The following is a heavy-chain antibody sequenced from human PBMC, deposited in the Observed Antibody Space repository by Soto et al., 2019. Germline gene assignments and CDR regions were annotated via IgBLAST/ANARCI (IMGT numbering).Heavy chain of an antibody. Sequence: GESLKISCKGSGYSFTTYWIGWVRQMPGKGLEWMGIIYPGDSDTRYSPSFQGQVTISADKSISTAYLQWSSLKDSYTAMYYFARVGGTGTTRYYYYGMDVWGQGTTVTVSS. D-gene: IGHD1-1*01. CDR3: ARVGGTGTTRYYYYGMDV. J-gene: IGHJ6*02. CDR1: GYSFTTYW. V-gene: IGHV5-51*01. CDR2: IYPGDSDT.